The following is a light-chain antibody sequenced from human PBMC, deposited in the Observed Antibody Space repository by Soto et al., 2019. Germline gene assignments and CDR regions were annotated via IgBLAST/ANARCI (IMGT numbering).Light chain of an antibody. J-gene: IGKJ1*01. CDR3: QQSYSTMCT. CDR2: SAS. V-gene: IGKV1-39*01. CDR1: QGVXSD. Sequence: IRVTKSAASLSASVADRATITCRASQGVXSDLNWYQQKPGKAPKFLXDSASSLQRGGPSRLSGSGSATDFTLTISSLQPEDFATYYCQQSYSTMCTFGQGTKVDIK.